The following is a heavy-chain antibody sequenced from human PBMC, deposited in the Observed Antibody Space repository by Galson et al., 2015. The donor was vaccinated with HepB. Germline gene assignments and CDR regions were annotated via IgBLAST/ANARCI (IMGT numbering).Heavy chain of an antibody. Sequence: SLRLSCAASGFAFSSYSMNWVRQAPGKGLEWVSSICHTGTFVYYADSVKGRFTISRDNAKNSLYLQMNSLRAGDTAVYYCAKEVEAVAGELPYDYWGQGTLVTVSS. CDR2: ICHTGTFV. CDR3: AKEVEAVAGELPYDY. CDR1: GFAFSSYS. V-gene: IGHV3-21*01. J-gene: IGHJ4*02. D-gene: IGHD6-19*01.